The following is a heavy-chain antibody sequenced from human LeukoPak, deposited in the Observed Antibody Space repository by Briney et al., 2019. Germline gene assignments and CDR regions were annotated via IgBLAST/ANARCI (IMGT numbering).Heavy chain of an antibody. V-gene: IGHV3-30*04. CDR1: GFTFRSYA. CDR2: ISYGGSNK. D-gene: IGHD5-12*01. J-gene: IGHJ4*02. CDR3: ARFRRGIVATIGGLFDY. Sequence: PGGSLRLSCAASGFTFRSYAMHWVREAPGKGLECGAGISYGGSNKYYADSVKGRFTISRDNSKNTLYLQMNSLRAEDTAVYYCARFRRGIVATIGGLFDYWGQGTLVTVSS.